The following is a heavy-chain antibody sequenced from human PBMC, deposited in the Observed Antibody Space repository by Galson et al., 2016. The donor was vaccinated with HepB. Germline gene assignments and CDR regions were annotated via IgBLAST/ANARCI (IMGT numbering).Heavy chain of an antibody. CDR3: ARAAERWSSSHGKY. V-gene: IGHV3-48*04. CDR2: ISRFDISSDTAV. CDR1: GFTFNNYA. Sequence: SLRLSCAASGFTFNNYAMTWVRLAPGKGLEWVSYISRFDISSDTAVYHADSVKGRFTISRDNAKNSLYLQTNSLRAEDTAVDYCARAAERWSSSHGKYWGQGTLVTVSS. D-gene: IGHD6-13*01. J-gene: IGHJ4*02.